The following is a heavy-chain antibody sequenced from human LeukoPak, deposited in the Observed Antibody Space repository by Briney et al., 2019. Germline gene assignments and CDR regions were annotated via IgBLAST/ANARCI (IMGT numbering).Heavy chain of an antibody. D-gene: IGHD2-2*02. V-gene: IGHV4-61*08. J-gene: IGHJ3*02. CDR3: ARVPAAIRAGAFDI. CDR1: GGSISSGGYY. Sequence: PSQTLSLTCTVSGGSISSGGYYWSWIRQHPGKGLEWIGYIYYSGSTNYNPSLKSRVTISVDTSKNQFSLKLSSVTAADTAVYYCARVPAAIRAGAFDIWGQGTMVTVSS. CDR2: IYYSGST.